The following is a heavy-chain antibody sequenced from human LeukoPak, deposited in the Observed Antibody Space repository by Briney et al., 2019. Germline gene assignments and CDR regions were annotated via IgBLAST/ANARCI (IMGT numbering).Heavy chain of an antibody. CDR3: ARDQFAHSNYRPDY. D-gene: IGHD4-11*01. J-gene: IGHJ4*02. CDR2: INWNGGST. V-gene: IGHV3-20*04. Sequence: RAGESLRLSCAASGFTFDDYGMSWVRQAPGKGLEWVSGINWNGGSTGYADSVKGRFTISRDNAKNSLYLQMNSLRAEDTAVYYCARDQFAHSNYRPDYWGQGTLVTVSS. CDR1: GFTFDDYG.